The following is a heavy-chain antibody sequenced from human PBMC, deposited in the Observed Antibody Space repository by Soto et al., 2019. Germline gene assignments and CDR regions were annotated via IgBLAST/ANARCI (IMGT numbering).Heavy chain of an antibody. J-gene: IGHJ4*02. D-gene: IGHD4-17*01. CDR3: AREEGTVTYDY. CDR2: IIAVLGIT. CDR1: GGTYSTYT. V-gene: IGHV1-69*08. Sequence: QVHLVQSGAEVRKPGSSVKVSCKASGGTYSTYTISWVRQAPGQGLEWMGRIIAVLGITNYAQSFQGRVTITADKSTSTAYMELSSLRSEDTAVYYCAREEGTVTYDYCGQGTLVTVSS.